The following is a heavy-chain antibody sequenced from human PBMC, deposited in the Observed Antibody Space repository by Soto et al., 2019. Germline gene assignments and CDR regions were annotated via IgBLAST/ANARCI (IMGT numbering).Heavy chain of an antibody. CDR1: GFTFGSYA. J-gene: IGHJ4*02. D-gene: IGHD2-2*01. CDR3: ARPPVTRLRAPFDY. V-gene: IGHV3-30-3*01. CDR2: ISYDGSNK. Sequence: GGSLRLSCAASGFTFGSYAMHWVRQAPGKGLEWVAVISYDGSNKYYADSVKGRFTISRDNSKNTLYLQMNSLRAEDTAVYYCARPPVTRLRAPFDYWGQGTLVTVSS.